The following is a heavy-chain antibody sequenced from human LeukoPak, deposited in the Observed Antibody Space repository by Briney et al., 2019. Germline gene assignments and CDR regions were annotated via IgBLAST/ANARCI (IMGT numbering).Heavy chain of an antibody. Sequence: GGSLRLSCAASGFTFSSYGMHWVRQAPGKGLEWVAVISYDGSNKYYADSVKGRFTTSRDNSKNTLYLQMNSLRAEDTAVYYCAKEVLGTITLTYGMDVWGQGTTVTVSS. CDR1: GFTFSSYG. V-gene: IGHV3-30*18. D-gene: IGHD7-27*01. CDR3: AKEVLGTITLTYGMDV. J-gene: IGHJ6*02. CDR2: ISYDGSNK.